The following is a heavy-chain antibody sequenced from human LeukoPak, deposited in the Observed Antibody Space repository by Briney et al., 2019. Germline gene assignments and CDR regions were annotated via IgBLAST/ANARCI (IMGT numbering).Heavy chain of an antibody. CDR3: ARHRGYCTNGVCYTALYYFDY. J-gene: IGHJ4*02. D-gene: IGHD2-8*01. V-gene: IGHV5-10-1*01. Sequence: GESLRISCKGSGYSFTSYWISWVRQMPGKGLEWMGMIDPSDSYTNYSPSFQGHVTISADKSISTAYLQWSSLKASDTAMYYCARHRGYCTNGVCYTALYYFDYWGQGTLVTVSS. CDR1: GYSFTSYW. CDR2: IDPSDSYT.